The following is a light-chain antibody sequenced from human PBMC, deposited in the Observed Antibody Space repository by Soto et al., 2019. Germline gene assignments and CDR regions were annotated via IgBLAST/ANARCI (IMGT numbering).Light chain of an antibody. CDR1: SSDVGGYNY. J-gene: IGLJ1*01. V-gene: IGLV2-14*01. CDR3: SSYTSSSTPLV. CDR2: EVS. Sequence: QSALTQPASVSGSPGQSITISCTGTSSDVGGYNYVSWHQQHPGKAPKLMIYEVSNRPSGVSNRFSGSKSGNAASLTISGLQAEDEADYYCSSYTSSSTPLVFGTGTKVTVL.